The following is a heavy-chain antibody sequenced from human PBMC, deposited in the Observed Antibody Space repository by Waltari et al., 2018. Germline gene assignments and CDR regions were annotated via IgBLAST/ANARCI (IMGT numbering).Heavy chain of an antibody. D-gene: IGHD1-26*01. V-gene: IGHV1-2*06. CDR1: GYTFTGYY. J-gene: IGHJ5*02. CDR2: INPNSGGT. Sequence: QVQLVQSGAEVKKPGASVKVSCKASGYTFTGYYMHWVRQAPGPGLEWMGRINPNSGGTNYAQKVQGRVTMTRETSISTAYMELSRLRADDTAVYYCARDRPILLGATPYNWFDPWGQGTLVTVSS. CDR3: ARDRPILLGATPYNWFDP.